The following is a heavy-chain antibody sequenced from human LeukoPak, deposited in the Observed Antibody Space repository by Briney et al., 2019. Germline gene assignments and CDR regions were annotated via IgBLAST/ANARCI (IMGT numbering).Heavy chain of an antibody. Sequence: SETLSLTCAVSGYSISSGYYWSWIRQPPGKGLEWIGEINHSGSTNYNSSLKSRVTISVDTSKNQFSLKLSSVTVADTAVYYCARHTNYYDSSGYDIWGQGTMVTVSS. CDR2: INHSGST. CDR3: ARHTNYYDSSGYDI. J-gene: IGHJ3*02. D-gene: IGHD3-22*01. CDR1: GYSISSGYY. V-gene: IGHV4-34*01.